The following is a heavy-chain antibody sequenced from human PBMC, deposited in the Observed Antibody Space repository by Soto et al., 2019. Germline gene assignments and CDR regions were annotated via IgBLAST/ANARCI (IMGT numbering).Heavy chain of an antibody. Sequence: QVQLVESGGGVVQPGRSLRLSCVASGFTVSNIGMHWVRQAPGKGLEWVAGIWFDGSREYYADSVRGRFTISRDNSKNTLYLQMNSLRADDSGLYYCVRGRPRALSTLPLFDSLGQGALVTVSS. CDR2: IWFDGSRE. D-gene: IGHD3-16*01. CDR1: GFTVSNIG. V-gene: IGHV3-33*01. J-gene: IGHJ4*02. CDR3: VRGRPRALSTLPLFDS.